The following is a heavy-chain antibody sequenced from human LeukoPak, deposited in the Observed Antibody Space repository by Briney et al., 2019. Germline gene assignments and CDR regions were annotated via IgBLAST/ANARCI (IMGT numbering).Heavy chain of an antibody. CDR3: AKGLVPAAMSALDY. Sequence: GGSLRLSCAASGFTFHSYAMNWVRQAPGQGLEWVSAISGSGGSTYYADSVKGRFTISRDNSKNMLYLQMNSLRAEDTAVYHCAKGLVPAAMSALDYWGQGTLVTVSS. CDR2: ISGSGGST. CDR1: GFTFHSYA. D-gene: IGHD2-2*01. V-gene: IGHV3-23*01. J-gene: IGHJ4*02.